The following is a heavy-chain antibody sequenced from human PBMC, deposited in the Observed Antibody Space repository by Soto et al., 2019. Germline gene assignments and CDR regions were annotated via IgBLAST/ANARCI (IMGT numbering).Heavy chain of an antibody. CDR1: GYTFTSYD. Sequence: QVQLVQSGAEVKKPGASVKVSCKASGYTFTSYDINWVRLATGQGLEWMGWMNPNSGNTAYAQKFQGRVTMTRNTSISTAYMELSSLRSDDSAVYYCARLLQDNAVAWGQGTLGTVSS. D-gene: IGHD2-2*01. J-gene: IGHJ5*02. V-gene: IGHV1-8*01. CDR2: MNPNSGNT. CDR3: ARLLQDNAVA.